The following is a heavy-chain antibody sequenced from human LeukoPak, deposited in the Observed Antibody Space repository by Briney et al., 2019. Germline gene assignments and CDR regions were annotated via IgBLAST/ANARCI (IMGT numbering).Heavy chain of an antibody. CDR1: GFTFSSYS. J-gene: IGHJ4*02. Sequence: GGSLRLSCAASGFTFSSYSMNWVRQAPGKGLEWVSSISSSSSYIYYADSVKGRFTISRDNAKNSLYLQMNSLRAEDTDVYYCETPYDILTGYYRFDYWGQGTLVTVSS. D-gene: IGHD3-9*01. V-gene: IGHV3-21*01. CDR3: ETPYDILTGYYRFDY. CDR2: ISSSSSYI.